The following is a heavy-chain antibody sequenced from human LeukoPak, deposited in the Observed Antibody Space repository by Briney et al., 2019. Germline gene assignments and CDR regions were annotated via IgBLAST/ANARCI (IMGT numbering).Heavy chain of an antibody. CDR1: GYTFTSYD. V-gene: IGHV1-8*01. J-gene: IGHJ5*02. Sequence: ASVKVSCKASGYTFTSYDINWVRQATGQGLEWMGWMNPNSGNTGYAQKFQGRVTMTRNTSISTAYMELSSLRSEDTAVYYCARICYDILTGYRRFDPWGQGTRVTVSS. D-gene: IGHD3-9*01. CDR2: MNPNSGNT. CDR3: ARICYDILTGYRRFDP.